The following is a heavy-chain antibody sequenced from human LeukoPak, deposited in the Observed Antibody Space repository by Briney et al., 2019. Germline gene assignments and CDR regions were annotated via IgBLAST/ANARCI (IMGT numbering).Heavy chain of an antibody. D-gene: IGHD1-26*01. CDR3: ARGALIMGATSFDY. CDR1: GGSIISYY. CDR2: IYYSGGT. J-gene: IGHJ4*02. V-gene: IGHV4-59*01. Sequence: KPSETLSLTCTVSGGSIISYYWSWIRQPPGRGLEWIGYIYYSGGTNYNPSLKSRVTISVDTSRNQFSLKLSSVTAADTAVYYCARGALIMGATSFDYWGQGTLVTVSS.